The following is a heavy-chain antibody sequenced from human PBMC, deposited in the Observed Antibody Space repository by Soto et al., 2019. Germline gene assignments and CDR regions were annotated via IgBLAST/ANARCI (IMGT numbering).Heavy chain of an antibody. CDR1: GFTFSGSA. Sequence: GGSLRLSCAASGFTFSGSAMHWVRQASGKGLEWVGRIRSKANSYATAYAASVKGRFTISRDDSKNTAYLQMNSLKTEDTAVYHCTRHVRDEQPLVDYWGQGTLVTVSP. D-gene: IGHD3-10*02. CDR3: TRHVRDEQPLVDY. J-gene: IGHJ4*02. V-gene: IGHV3-73*01. CDR2: IRSKANSYAT.